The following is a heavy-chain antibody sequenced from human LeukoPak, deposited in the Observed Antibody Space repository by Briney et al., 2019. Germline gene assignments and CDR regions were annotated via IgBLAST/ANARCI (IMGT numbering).Heavy chain of an antibody. CDR3: AKHSGSFSYYFDY. D-gene: IGHD1-26*01. J-gene: IGHJ4*02. CDR2: IKEDGGET. Sequence: GGSLRLSCAASGFTFKKYWMNWVRQVPGKGLECLANIKEDGGETYYADSVKGRFTISRDNSKNTLYLQMNSLRAEDTAVYYCAKHSGSFSYYFDYWGQGTLVTVSS. CDR1: GFTFKKYW. V-gene: IGHV3-7*03.